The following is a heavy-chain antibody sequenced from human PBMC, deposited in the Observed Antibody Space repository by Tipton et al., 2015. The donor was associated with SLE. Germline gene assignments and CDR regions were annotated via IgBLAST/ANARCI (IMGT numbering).Heavy chain of an antibody. CDR1: GGSFNIYY. CDR3: ARGRDYYDSSGYLYDFDY. CDR2: INHSGST. J-gene: IGHJ4*02. V-gene: IGHV4-34*01. D-gene: IGHD3-22*01. Sequence: GLVKPSETLSLTCAVYGGSFNIYYWNWIRQSPGKGLEWIGEINHSGSTNYNPSLKSRVVISVDTSKTQFSLNLTSMSAADTAVYYCARGRDYYDSSGYLYDFDYWGQGTLVTVSS.